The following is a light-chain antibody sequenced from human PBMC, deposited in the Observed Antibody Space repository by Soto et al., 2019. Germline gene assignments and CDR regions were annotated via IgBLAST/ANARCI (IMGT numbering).Light chain of an antibody. Sequence: ILLTQSAGPLSLSQGERAALACGASQSVTSSYLAWYQQKPGQAPRFLIYGASTRATGIPARFSGSGSGTDFTLTISSLQPEDFATYYCPQSYSTPIPFAQGTRLEIK. CDR1: QSVTSSY. V-gene: IGKV3-20*01. J-gene: IGKJ5*01. CDR3: PQSYSTPIP. CDR2: GAS.